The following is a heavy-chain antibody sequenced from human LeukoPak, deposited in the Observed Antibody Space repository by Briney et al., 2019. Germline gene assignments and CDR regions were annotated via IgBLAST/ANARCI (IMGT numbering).Heavy chain of an antibody. Sequence: GSLRLSCAACGFTFSNYAMHWVRPAPGKGLEWVSLISSGGTYEYYADSVKGRFTISRDNSKNTLYLQLNSLRAEDTAVYYCARDSTYYYDSGSSGPHYFDNWGQGTLVTVSS. D-gene: IGHD3-10*01. CDR2: ISSGGTYE. CDR1: GFTFSNYA. V-gene: IGHV3-30*01. J-gene: IGHJ4*02. CDR3: ARDSTYYYDSGSSGPHYFDN.